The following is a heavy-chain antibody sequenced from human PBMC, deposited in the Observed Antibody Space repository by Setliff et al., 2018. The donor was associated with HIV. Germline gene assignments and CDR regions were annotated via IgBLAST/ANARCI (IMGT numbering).Heavy chain of an antibody. J-gene: IGHJ6*03. D-gene: IGHD1-26*01. V-gene: IGHV4-39*01. Sequence: PSETLSLTCTVSGDSMSSDNYFWVWVRQPPGKGLEWMGNIFHSGNTYYSPSLKSRVTMSLDTSMNQFSLKLTSVTAADTALYYCARYRRFADYIDVWGKGTTVTVS. CDR1: GDSMSSDNYF. CDR3: ARYRRFADYIDV. CDR2: IFHSGNT.